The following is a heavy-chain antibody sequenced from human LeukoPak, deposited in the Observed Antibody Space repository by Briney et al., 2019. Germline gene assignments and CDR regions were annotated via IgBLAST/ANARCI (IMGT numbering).Heavy chain of an antibody. V-gene: IGHV3-74*01. CDR3: AGYRSNYYYMDV. Sequence: GGSLRLSCAATGFTFSSYWMHWVRQAPGKGLVWVSRINSDGSSTSYADSVKGRFTISRDNAKNTLYPQMNSLRAEDTAVYYCAGYRSNYYYMDVWGKGTTVTVSS. D-gene: IGHD2-2*01. J-gene: IGHJ6*03. CDR2: INSDGSST. CDR1: GFTFSSYW.